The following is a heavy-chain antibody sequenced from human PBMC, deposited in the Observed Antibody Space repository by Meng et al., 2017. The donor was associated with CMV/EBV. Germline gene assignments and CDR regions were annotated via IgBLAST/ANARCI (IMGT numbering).Heavy chain of an antibody. J-gene: IGHJ4*02. D-gene: IGHD3-9*01. CDR3: ATDILTHFDY. CDR1: GYTFTSYG. CDR2: ISAYNGKT. V-gene: IGHV1-18*01. Sequence: QVRMVAAGAGVKKPGASLKVSCKASGYTFTSYGISWVRQAPGQGVEWMGWISAYNGKTNYAQKLQGRATMTPDTSTSTAYMELRSLRSDDTAVYYCATDILTHFDYWGQGTLVTVSS.